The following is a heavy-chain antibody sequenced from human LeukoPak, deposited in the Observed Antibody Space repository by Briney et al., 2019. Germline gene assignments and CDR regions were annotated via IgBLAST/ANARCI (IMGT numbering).Heavy chain of an antibody. J-gene: IGHJ3*02. CDR2: IYYSGST. Sequence: SETLSLTCTVSGGYIITSGHYWGWIRQPPGKGLEWIGSIYYSGSTYYNPSLKSRVTISVDTSKNQFSLKLSSVTAADTAVYYCARDLYKWELLRAFDIWGQGTMVTISS. D-gene: IGHD1-26*01. CDR3: ARDLYKWELLRAFDI. V-gene: IGHV4-39*07. CDR1: GGYIITSGHY.